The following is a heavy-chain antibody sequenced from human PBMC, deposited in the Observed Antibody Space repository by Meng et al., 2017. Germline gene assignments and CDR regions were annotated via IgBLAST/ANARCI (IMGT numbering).Heavy chain of an antibody. J-gene: IGHJ1*01. D-gene: IGHD3-3*01. CDR1: GFSFSTTGVG. CDR2: IYWDGDT. CDR3: AQRTRRFFAKGYFQN. Sequence: ITLKESGPTRVKPTQTLMLTCTFSGFSFSTTGVGVGWIRQPPGEALEWLALIYWDGDTRYNPSLKSRLTITKDTSKDEVVLIMTNVDPADTGTYFCAQRTRRFFAKGYFQNWGQGTLVTVSS. V-gene: IGHV2-5*02.